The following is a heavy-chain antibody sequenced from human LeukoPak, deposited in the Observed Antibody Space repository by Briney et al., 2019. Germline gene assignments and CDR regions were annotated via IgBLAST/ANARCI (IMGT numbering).Heavy chain of an antibody. Sequence: GGSLRLSCAASGFTFSSYAMSWVRQAPGKGLEWVSGISGSDGSTNYADSVKGRFTISRDNSKNTLYLQMNSLRAEDTAVYYCARDLPPITIFGEFDYWGQGTLVTVSS. CDR1: GFTFSSYA. J-gene: IGHJ4*02. CDR2: ISGSDGST. CDR3: ARDLPPITIFGEFDY. D-gene: IGHD3-3*01. V-gene: IGHV3-23*01.